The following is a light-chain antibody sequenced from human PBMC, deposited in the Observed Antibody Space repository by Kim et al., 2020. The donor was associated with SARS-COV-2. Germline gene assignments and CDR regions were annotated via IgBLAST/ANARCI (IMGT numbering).Light chain of an antibody. CDR1: TGAVTPTHY. Sequence: PRETVTLTCASSTGAVTPTHYPYWFQKKPGEVPRTLFFDTGSRHSWTPARFSGSLSGDKAVLTLAGAQPEDEGDYYCLLSFSGIRVFGGGTQLTVL. V-gene: IGLV7-46*01. J-gene: IGLJ3*02. CDR2: DTG. CDR3: LLSFSGIRV.